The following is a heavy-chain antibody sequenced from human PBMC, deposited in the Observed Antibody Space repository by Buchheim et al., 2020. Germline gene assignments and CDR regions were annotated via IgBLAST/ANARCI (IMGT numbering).Heavy chain of an antibody. CDR2: ISYDGSNK. V-gene: IGHV3-30*18. Sequence: QVQLVESGGGVVQPGRSLRLSCAASGFTFSSYGMHWVRQAPGKGLEWVAVISYDGSNKYYADSVKGRFTISRDNSKNPLYLQMNSLRAEDTAVYYCAKDRVAARPYWYFDLWGRGTL. J-gene: IGHJ2*01. CDR1: GFTFSSYG. D-gene: IGHD6-6*01. CDR3: AKDRVAARPYWYFDL.